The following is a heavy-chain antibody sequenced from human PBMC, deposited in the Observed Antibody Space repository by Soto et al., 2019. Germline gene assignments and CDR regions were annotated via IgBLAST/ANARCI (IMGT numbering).Heavy chain of an antibody. CDR2: LSSSGAST. CDR3: AKLTYSVTTAFDY. CDR1: GFTFSTYA. D-gene: IGHD4-17*01. Sequence: EVQLLESGGGLVQPGESRRLSCAASGFTFSTYAMSWVRQAPDKGLEWVSSLSSSGASTSYADSVRGRFTISRDNSKNTLYLQMSSLRAEDTALYYCAKLTYSVTTAFDYWGQGTLVTVSS. V-gene: IGHV3-23*01. J-gene: IGHJ4*02.